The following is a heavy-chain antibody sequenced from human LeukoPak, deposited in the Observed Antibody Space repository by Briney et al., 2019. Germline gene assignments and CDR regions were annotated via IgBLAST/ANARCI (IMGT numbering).Heavy chain of an antibody. Sequence: GGSLRLSCAVFGFTVSGNYMSWVRQAPRKGLEWVSAIYTDGNTHYAGSVKGRCTISRDSFKNTVYLQMNSLRAEDTAVYYCARDRPYGGVGDFDYWGQGTLVTVSS. V-gene: IGHV3-66*01. CDR2: IYTDGNT. CDR3: ARDRPYGGVGDFDY. J-gene: IGHJ4*02. D-gene: IGHD3-16*01. CDR1: GFTVSGNY.